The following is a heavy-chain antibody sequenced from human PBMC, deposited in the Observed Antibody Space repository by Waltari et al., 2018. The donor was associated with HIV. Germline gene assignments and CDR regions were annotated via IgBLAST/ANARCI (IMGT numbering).Heavy chain of an antibody. CDR2: INQSGNT. J-gene: IGHJ4*02. CDR3: ARVFGGGHFDS. Sequence: QVQLQQWGAGLLQPSETLSLTCAVYGGSFSNNFWSWLRHLPGKGLEWIGEINQSGNTRYNPSLKSRVITSVDTSKKQFSLKLRFVTAADTAMYYCARVFGGGHFDSWGQGTLLIVSS. D-gene: IGHD3-10*01. V-gene: IGHV4-34*02. CDR1: GGSFSNNF.